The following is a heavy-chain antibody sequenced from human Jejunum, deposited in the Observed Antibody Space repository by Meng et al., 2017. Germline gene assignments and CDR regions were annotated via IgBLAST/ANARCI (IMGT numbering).Heavy chain of an antibody. Sequence: GESLKISCTASDFTFSGSDVHWVRQAPGKGLEWVGRIRSKRDTYATAYAAAVKGRFTISRDDSKNTAYLKISSLETEDTALYYYTLYTNSHIWGQGTMVTVSS. V-gene: IGHV3-73*01. J-gene: IGHJ3*02. CDR3: TLYTNSHI. D-gene: IGHD2-2*02. CDR1: DFTFSGSD. CDR2: IRSKRDTYAT.